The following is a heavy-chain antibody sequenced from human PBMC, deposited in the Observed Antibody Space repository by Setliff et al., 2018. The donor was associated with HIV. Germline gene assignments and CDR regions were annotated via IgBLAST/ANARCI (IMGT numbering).Heavy chain of an antibody. J-gene: IGHJ4*02. CDR1: GGSISSGSYY. Sequence: PSETLSLTCTVSGGSISSGSYYWSWIRQPAGKGLEWIGRIYTTGITNYIPSLKSRVTISLDTSKNQLSLKLSSVTAADTAVYYCAHYYYDTSGQPFDYWGQGTLVTVSS. V-gene: IGHV4-61*02. CDR2: IYTTGIT. CDR3: AHYYYDTSGQPFDY. D-gene: IGHD3-22*01.